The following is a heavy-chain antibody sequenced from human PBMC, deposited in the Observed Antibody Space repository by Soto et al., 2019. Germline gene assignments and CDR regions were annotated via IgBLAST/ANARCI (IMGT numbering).Heavy chain of an antibody. CDR2: IYHTGNT. Sequence: QLQLQESGSGLVKPSQTLSLTCTVSGGSINSGGYSWIWIRQPPGKGVEWIGYIYHTGNTFYNPYLQSRVNRSVDLSKNQFSLSLGSVTAADTAMYYCARVERTLSTPFAYGMDVWGQGTTVTVSS. CDR3: ARVERTLSTPFAYGMDV. D-gene: IGHD2-2*01. V-gene: IGHV4-30-2*01. J-gene: IGHJ6*02. CDR1: GGSINSGGYS.